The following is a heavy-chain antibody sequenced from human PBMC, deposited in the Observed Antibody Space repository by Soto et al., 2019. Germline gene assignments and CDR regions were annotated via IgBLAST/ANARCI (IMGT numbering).Heavy chain of an antibody. CDR1: GFTFTSSA. CDR3: AASPAYSSGWADY. D-gene: IGHD6-19*01. J-gene: IGHJ4*02. V-gene: IGHV1-58*01. Sequence: TVKVSCKASGFTFTSSAVQWVRQARGQRLEWIGWIVVGSGNTNYAQKFQERVTITRDMSTSTAYMELSSLRSEDTAVYYCAASPAYSSGWADYWGQGTLVTVSS. CDR2: IVVGSGNT.